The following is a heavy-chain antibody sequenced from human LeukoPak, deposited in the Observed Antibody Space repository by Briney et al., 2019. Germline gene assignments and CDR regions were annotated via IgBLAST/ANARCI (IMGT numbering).Heavy chain of an antibody. J-gene: IGHJ4*02. CDR1: DGSSSDFY. D-gene: IGHD4-11*01. V-gene: IGHV4-34*01. CDR2: INHIGTT. CDR3: ARGPFAHDYTDYA. Sequence: PSETLSLTCAVYDGSSSDFYWSWIRQPPGKGLEWIGEINHIGTTNYNPSFKSRVSISVDASKNQFSLRLNSVTAADTAVYYCARGPFAHDYTDYAWGQGTLVTVSS.